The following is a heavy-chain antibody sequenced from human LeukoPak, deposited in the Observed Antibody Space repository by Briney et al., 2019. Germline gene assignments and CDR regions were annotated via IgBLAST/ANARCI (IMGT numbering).Heavy chain of an antibody. V-gene: IGHV3-23*01. Sequence: GGSLRLSCAASGFTFSRYAMSWVRQAPGKGLEWVSAISGSGGSTYYADSVKGRFTISRDNSKNTLYLQMNSLRAEDTAVYYCAKHKGDIVVVVAATLTAWFDPWGQGTLVTVSS. CDR1: GFTFSRYA. CDR2: ISGSGGST. J-gene: IGHJ5*02. D-gene: IGHD2-15*01. CDR3: AKHKGDIVVVVAATLTAWFDP.